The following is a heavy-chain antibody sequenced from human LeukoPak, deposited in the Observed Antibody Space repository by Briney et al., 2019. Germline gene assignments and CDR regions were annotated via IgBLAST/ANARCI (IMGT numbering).Heavy chain of an antibody. CDR2: IRYGGSNK. V-gene: IGHV3-30*02. CDR3: AKDMFFSSSFRYFDY. Sequence: GGSLRLSCAASGFTFSSYGMHWVRQAPGKGLEWVAFIRYGGSNKYYADSVKGRFTISRDNSKNTLYLQMNSLRAEDTAVYYCAKDMFFSSSFRYFDYWGQGTLVTVSS. J-gene: IGHJ4*02. D-gene: IGHD6-6*01. CDR1: GFTFSSYG.